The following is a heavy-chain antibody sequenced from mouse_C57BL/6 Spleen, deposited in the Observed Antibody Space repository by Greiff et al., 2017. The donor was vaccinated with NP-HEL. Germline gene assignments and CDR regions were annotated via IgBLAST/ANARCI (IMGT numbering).Heavy chain of an antibody. D-gene: IGHD3-2*02. CDR1: GFNIKDDY. J-gene: IGHJ3*01. Sequence: EVQLQQSGAELVRPGASVKLSCTASGFNIKDDYMHWVKQRPEQGLEWIGWIDPENGDTEYASKFQGKATITADTSSNTAYLQLSSLTSADTAVYYCTTQLRPFAYWGQGTLVTVSA. V-gene: IGHV14-4*01. CDR3: TTQLRPFAY. CDR2: IDPENGDT.